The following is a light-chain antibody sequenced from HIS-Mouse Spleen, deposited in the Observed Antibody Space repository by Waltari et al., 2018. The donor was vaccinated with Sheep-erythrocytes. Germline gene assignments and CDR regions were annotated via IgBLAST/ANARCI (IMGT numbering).Light chain of an antibody. J-gene: IGLJ1*01. Sequence: QSALTQPRSVSGSPGQSVTISCTGTSSDVGGYNYVSWYQQHPGKAPKRMLYDVSKRPSGVPDRLSGSKSGNTASLTISGLQAEDEADYYCCSYAGSYNHVFATGTKVTVL. V-gene: IGLV2-11*01. CDR3: CSYAGSYNHV. CDR2: DVS. CDR1: SSDVGGYNY.